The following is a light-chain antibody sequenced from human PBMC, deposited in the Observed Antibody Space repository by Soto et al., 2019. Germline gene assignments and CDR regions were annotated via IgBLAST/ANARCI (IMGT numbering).Light chain of an antibody. CDR3: QQSYSTPGALT. CDR1: QHIANY. Sequence: DIQMTQSPSSLSASIGDRVTITCRASQHIANYVNWYQQRPGKAPRVLIFSASTLQSGVPSRFSGGGSGTDFTLTISSLEPEDFGTYFCQQSYSTPGALTFGAWTRVDIK. CDR2: SAS. J-gene: IGKJ4*01. V-gene: IGKV1-39*01.